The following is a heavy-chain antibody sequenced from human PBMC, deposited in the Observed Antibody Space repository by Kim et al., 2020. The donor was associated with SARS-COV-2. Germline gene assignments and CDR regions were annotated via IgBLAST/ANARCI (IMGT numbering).Heavy chain of an antibody. V-gene: IGHV7-4-1*02. Sequence: GNPTYAQGFQGRFVFSLDTSVSTAYLQISSLKAEDTAVYYCAREEAPWYYWGQGTLVTVSS. D-gene: IGHD2-8*02. CDR3: AREEAPWYY. J-gene: IGHJ4*02. CDR2: GNP.